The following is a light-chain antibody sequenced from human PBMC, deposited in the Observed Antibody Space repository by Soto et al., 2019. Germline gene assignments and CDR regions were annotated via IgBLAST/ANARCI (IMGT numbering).Light chain of an antibody. Sequence: ETVLTQSPATLSLSPGERATLSCRASQSVARYLAWYQQRPGQAPRLLIYDASKRATGIPVRFSGSGSGTDFTLTISSLEPEDFAVYYCQQRANWPPLFGGGTKVDIK. CDR1: QSVARY. CDR2: DAS. J-gene: IGKJ4*01. CDR3: QQRANWPPL. V-gene: IGKV3-11*01.